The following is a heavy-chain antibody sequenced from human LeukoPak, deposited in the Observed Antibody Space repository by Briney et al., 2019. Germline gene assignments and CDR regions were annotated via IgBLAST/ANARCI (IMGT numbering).Heavy chain of an antibody. Sequence: SETLSLTCTVSGGSISSYYWSWIRQPAGKGLEWIGRIYTSGSTDYNPSLKSRVTMSVDTSKNQFPLKLSSVTAADTAVYYCARDSSGSKALDYWGQGTLVTVSS. CDR2: IYTSGST. J-gene: IGHJ4*02. CDR3: ARDSSGSKALDY. D-gene: IGHD3-22*01. V-gene: IGHV4-4*07. CDR1: GGSISSYY.